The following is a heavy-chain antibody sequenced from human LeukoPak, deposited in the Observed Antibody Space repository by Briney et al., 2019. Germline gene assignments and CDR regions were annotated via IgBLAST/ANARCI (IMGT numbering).Heavy chain of an antibody. V-gene: IGHV1-2*02. D-gene: IGHD3-16*01. CDR1: GYTFTSYA. CDR2: ITPSGGT. J-gene: IGHJ4*02. Sequence: VKFSCTASGYTFTSYAMHGVRHAPGQGLEWMGWITPSGGTNYPQKFQGRVAITRDTSITTAYMDLSRLTSDDTAVYYCARDRYGDAFAHFAYWRQGALVTVSS. CDR3: ARDRYGDAFAHFAY.